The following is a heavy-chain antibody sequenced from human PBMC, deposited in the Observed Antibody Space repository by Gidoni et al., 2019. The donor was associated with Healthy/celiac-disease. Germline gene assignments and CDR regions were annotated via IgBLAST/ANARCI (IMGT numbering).Heavy chain of an antibody. CDR1: GFTFSSYA. CDR2: ISGSGGST. Sequence: EVQLLESGGGLVQPGGSLRLSCAASGFTFSSYAISWVRQAPGKGLEWVSAISGSGGSTYYADSVKGRFTISRDNSKNTLYLQMNSLRAEDTAVYYCAKQPHYDILTGYHKKNWFDPWGQGTLVTVSS. D-gene: IGHD3-9*01. V-gene: IGHV3-23*01. J-gene: IGHJ5*02. CDR3: AKQPHYDILTGYHKKNWFDP.